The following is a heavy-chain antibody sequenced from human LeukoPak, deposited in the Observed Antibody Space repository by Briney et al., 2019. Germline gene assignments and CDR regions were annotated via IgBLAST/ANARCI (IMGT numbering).Heavy chain of an antibody. D-gene: IGHD3-10*01. V-gene: IGHV6-1*01. J-gene: IGHJ6*03. Sequence: SQTLSLTCAISGDSVSSNSAAWNWIRQSPSRGLEWLGRTYYRSKWYNDYAVSVKSRITINPDTSKNQFSLQLSSVTAADTAVYYCAKLVGDLFAGFYFQYYMDVWGKGTTVTISS. CDR2: TYYRSKWYN. CDR3: AKLVGDLFAGFYFQYYMDV. CDR1: GDSVSSNSAA.